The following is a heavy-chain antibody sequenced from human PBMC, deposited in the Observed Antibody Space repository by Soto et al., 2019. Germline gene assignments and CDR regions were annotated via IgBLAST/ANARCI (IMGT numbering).Heavy chain of an antibody. CDR3: ARVGPSVRGHYYDSSGHFDI. D-gene: IGHD3-22*01. CDR2: IYYSGRT. J-gene: IGHJ3*02. Sequence: ASETPSLTCTVSGGSISSYYWGWVRPPPGEGLEWIRYIYYSGRTNYNPSLKSRVTISVDTSKTKFYLKLSSVTAAETAVYYCARVGPSVRGHYYDSSGHFDIWGQGTMVTVSS. V-gene: IGHV4-59*01. CDR1: GGSISSYY.